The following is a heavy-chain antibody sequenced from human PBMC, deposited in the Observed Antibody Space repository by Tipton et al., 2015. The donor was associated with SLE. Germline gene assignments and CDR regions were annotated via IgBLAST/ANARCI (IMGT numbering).Heavy chain of an antibody. CDR3: ARDPRGAAAGLFDY. D-gene: IGHD6-13*01. J-gene: IGHJ4*02. CDR2: IYYSGST. V-gene: IGHV4-39*07. CDR1: GGSISSSSYY. Sequence: TLSLTCTVSGGSISSSSYYWGWIRQHTGKGLEWIGSIYYSGSTYYNPSLKSRVTISVDTSKNQFSLKLSYVTAADTAVYYCARDPRGAAAGLFDYWGQGTLVTVSS.